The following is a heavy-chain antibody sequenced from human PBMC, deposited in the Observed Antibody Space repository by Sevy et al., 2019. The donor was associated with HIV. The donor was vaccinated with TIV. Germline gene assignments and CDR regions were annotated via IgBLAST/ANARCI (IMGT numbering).Heavy chain of an antibody. D-gene: IGHD5-18*01. J-gene: IGHJ4*02. V-gene: IGHV3-11*01. CDR2: ISSRGSHI. Sequence: GESLKIYCAASTFTFSDYYMTWIRQAPGKGLESVSYISSRGSHIYYADSVKGRFTISRDNAKNSLYLQMNSLRAEDTAVYYCARIRYNYGSYYFDYWVQGTLVTVSS. CDR1: TFTFSDYY. CDR3: ARIRYNYGSYYFDY.